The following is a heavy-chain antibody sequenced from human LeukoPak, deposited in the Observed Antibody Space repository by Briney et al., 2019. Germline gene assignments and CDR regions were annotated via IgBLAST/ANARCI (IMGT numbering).Heavy chain of an antibody. J-gene: IGHJ4*02. CDR3: ARETASGYLGFDF. CDR2: ISAYGHT. CDR1: GYSFTSYG. D-gene: IGHD3-3*01. Sequence: GESLKISCKGSGYSFTSYGISWVRQAPGQGLEWMGWISAYGHTKLARNLQARVTVTIDTSTTTAYMELRSLSSDDTAVYFCARETASGYLGFDFWGQGTLVTVSS. V-gene: IGHV1-18*01.